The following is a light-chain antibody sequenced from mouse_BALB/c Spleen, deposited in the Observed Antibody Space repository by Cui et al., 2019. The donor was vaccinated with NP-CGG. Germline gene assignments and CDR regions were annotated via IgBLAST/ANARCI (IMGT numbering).Light chain of an antibody. CDR1: TGAVTTSNY. Sequence: QAVVTQESALTTSPGETVPLTCRSSTGAVTTSNYANWVQEKPDHLFTGLIGGTRNRAPGVPARFSGSLIGDKAVLTITGAQTEDEAIYFCALWYSNHWVFGGGTKLTVL. CDR2: GTR. CDR3: ALWYSNHWV. V-gene: IGLV1*01. J-gene: IGLJ1*01.